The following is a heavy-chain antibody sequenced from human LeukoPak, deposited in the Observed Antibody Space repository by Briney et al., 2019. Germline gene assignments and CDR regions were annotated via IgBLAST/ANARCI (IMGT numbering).Heavy chain of an antibody. CDR3: ARGVYSSGWFY. J-gene: IGHJ4*02. D-gene: IGHD6-19*01. CDR2: ISYDGSNK. CDR1: GFTFSSYG. V-gene: IGHV3-30*03. Sequence: GGSLRLSCAASGFTFSSYGMHWVRQAPGKGLEWVAVISYDGSNKYYADSVKGRFTISRDNSKNTLYLQMNSLRAEDTAVYYCARGVYSSGWFYWGQGTLVTVSS.